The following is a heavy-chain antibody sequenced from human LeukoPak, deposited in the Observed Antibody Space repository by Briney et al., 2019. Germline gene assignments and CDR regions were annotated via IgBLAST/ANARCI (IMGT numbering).Heavy chain of an antibody. D-gene: IGHD2-21*02. Sequence: LSETLSLTCTVSGGSISSYYWSLIRPPPGKGLEWIGDIYYSWSTNYNPSLKSRVTISVDTSKNQFSLKLSSVNAADTAVYYCARDLCGGDCYSHDAFDIWGQGTMVTVSS. V-gene: IGHV4-59*01. CDR2: IYYSWST. J-gene: IGHJ3*02. CDR3: ARDLCGGDCYSHDAFDI. CDR1: GGSISSYY.